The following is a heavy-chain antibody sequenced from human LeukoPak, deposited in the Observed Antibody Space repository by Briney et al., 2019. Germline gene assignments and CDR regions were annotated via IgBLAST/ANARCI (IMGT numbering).Heavy chain of an antibody. J-gene: IGHJ4*02. Sequence: PSETLSLTCSVSNYSIVSGYYWGWIRQPPGKGLEWIGSIYYSGSTYYNPSLKSRVTISVDTSKNQFSLKLSSVTAADTAVYYCARGSPPRKHDYWGQGTLVTVSS. CDR3: ARGSPPRKHDY. D-gene: IGHD3-10*01. CDR2: IYYSGST. V-gene: IGHV4-38-2*02. CDR1: NYSIVSGYY.